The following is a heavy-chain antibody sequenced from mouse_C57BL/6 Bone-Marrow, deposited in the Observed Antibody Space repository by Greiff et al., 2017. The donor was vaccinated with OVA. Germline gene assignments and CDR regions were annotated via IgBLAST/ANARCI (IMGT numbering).Heavy chain of an antibody. D-gene: IGHD1-1*01. CDR2: IHPNSGST. CDR3: ARWGVYYCSSPAY. V-gene: IGHV1-64*01. Sequence: QVQLQQPGAELVKPGASVKLSCKASGYTFTSYWMHWVKQRPGQGLEWIGMIHPNSGSTNYNEKFKSKATLTVDKSSSTAYMQLSSLTSEDSAVYYCARWGVYYCSSPAYWGQGTLVTVSA. J-gene: IGHJ3*01. CDR1: GYTFTSYW.